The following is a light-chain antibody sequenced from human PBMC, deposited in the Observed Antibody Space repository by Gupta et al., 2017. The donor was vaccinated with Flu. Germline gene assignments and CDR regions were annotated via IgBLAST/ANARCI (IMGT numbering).Light chain of an antibody. CDR3: QQYDGSPPYT. V-gene: IGKV3-20*01. Sequence: SPGTLSLSPGETATLSCSASQSVFNNYLAWYQHQPGQPPRLLIYGASNRATGIPDRFSGTGVGTDFTLTITSREPEDFAVYYCQQYDGSPPYTFGQGTKLEIK. CDR2: GAS. CDR1: QSVFNNY. J-gene: IGKJ2*01.